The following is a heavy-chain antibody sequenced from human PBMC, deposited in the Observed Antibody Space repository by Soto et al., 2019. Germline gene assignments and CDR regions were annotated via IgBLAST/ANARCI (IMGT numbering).Heavy chain of an antibody. CDR3: ARARMFSGAHHDY. CDR1: GYTFTNFG. V-gene: IGHV1-18*04. Sequence: QVHLVQSGAVVENPGASVKVSCKDSGYTFTNFGINWVRQAPGQGLEWMGWITPYNGNANYPQKHQDRLTITTDTSTNTAYLELRSLRSDDTAVYFCARARMFSGAHHDYWGQGTRVTVSS. J-gene: IGHJ4*02. D-gene: IGHD1-26*01. CDR2: ITPYNGNA.